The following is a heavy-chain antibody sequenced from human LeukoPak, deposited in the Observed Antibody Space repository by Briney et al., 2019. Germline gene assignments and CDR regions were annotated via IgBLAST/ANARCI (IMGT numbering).Heavy chain of an antibody. CDR2: INAGNGNT. V-gene: IGHV1-3*03. J-gene: IGHJ3*02. D-gene: IGHD6-19*01. CDR3: ARGGYSSGWYDAFDI. CDR1: GYTFTDYY. Sequence: GASVKVSCKASGYTFTDYYMHWVRQAPGQGLEWMGWINAGNGNTKYSQEFQGRVTITRDTSASTAYMELSSLRSEDMAVYYCARGGYSSGWYDAFDIWGQGTMVTVSS.